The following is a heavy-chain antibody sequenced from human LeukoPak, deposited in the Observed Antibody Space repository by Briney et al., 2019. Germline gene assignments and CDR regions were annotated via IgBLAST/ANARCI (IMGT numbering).Heavy chain of an antibody. CDR1: GSTFTDYF. CDR3: ATKGGYNYGLAY. J-gene: IGHJ4*02. CDR2: INPKSGDT. D-gene: IGHD5-18*01. V-gene: IGHV1-2*02. Sequence: GASVKVSCKASGSTFTDYFIHWVRQAPGQGLEWMGWINPKSGDTKYAQKFQGRVTMTRDTSISTANMELNRMRSDDTAVYYCATKGGYNYGLAYWGRGTLVTVSS.